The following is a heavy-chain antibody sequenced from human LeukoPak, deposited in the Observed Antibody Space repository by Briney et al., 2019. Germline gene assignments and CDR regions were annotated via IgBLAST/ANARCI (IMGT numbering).Heavy chain of an antibody. Sequence: GGGLRLSCAASLFTFSIYAMSCVRQPPGEGLEGASAISGSGGSTYNEDSVKGRFNISRANSKNTLYLQMNSLRDEDTAVYYCAKVRAYGSGSYLLRVGWFDHWGQGTLVTVSS. D-gene: IGHD3-10*01. CDR1: LFTFSIYA. CDR3: AKVRAYGSGSYLLRVGWFDH. V-gene: IGHV3-23*01. J-gene: IGHJ5*02. CDR2: ISGSGGST.